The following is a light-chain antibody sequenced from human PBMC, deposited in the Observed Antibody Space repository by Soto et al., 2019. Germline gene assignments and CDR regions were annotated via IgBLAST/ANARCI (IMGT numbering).Light chain of an antibody. CDR3: QQYNNWLWT. Sequence: EIVMTQSPATLSESPGERATLSCRASQSVSRNVAWYQQKPGQAPRLLIHDASTRATGISVRFSGSGYGTEFTLTSSSLQSEDFAVYYCQQYNNWLWTFGQGTKVEIK. CDR1: QSVSRN. CDR2: DAS. V-gene: IGKV3-15*01. J-gene: IGKJ1*01.